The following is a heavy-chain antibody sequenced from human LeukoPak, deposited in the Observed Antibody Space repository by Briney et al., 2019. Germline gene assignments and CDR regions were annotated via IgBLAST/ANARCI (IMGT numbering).Heavy chain of an antibody. Sequence: KASETLSLTCAVSGGSISSSNWWSWVRQPPGKGLEWIGEIYHSGSTNYNPSLKSRVTISVDKSKNQFSLKLSSVTAADTAVYYCARDLYLRYYFDYWGQGTLVTVSS. CDR3: ARDLYLRYYFDY. CDR1: GGSISSSNW. CDR2: IYHSGST. V-gene: IGHV4-4*02. D-gene: IGHD2-2*02. J-gene: IGHJ4*02.